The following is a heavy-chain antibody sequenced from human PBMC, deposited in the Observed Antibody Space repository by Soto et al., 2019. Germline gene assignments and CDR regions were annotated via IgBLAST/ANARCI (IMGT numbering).Heavy chain of an antibody. Sequence: QVQLVQSGAEVKKPGASVKVSCKVSGYTLTELSMHSVRQAPGKGLEWMGGFDPEDGETIYAQKFQGRVTMTEDTSTDTAYKELSSLRSEDTAVYYCASNLHYYDSSDWFDPWGQGTLVTVSS. CDR3: ASNLHYYDSSDWFDP. V-gene: IGHV1-24*01. J-gene: IGHJ5*02. D-gene: IGHD3-22*01. CDR1: GYTLTELS. CDR2: FDPEDGET.